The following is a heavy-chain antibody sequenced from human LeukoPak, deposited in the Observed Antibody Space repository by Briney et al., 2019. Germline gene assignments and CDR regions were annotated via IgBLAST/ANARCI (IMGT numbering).Heavy chain of an antibody. Sequence: GASVKVSCKASGYSFTDFFIHWVRQARGQGLEWMGWINPNSGATNYAREFQGRVTMTRDTSITTASMELSRLTSDDTAVYYCAAIVGSTSYYYYGMDVWGQGTTVTVSS. D-gene: IGHD1-26*01. CDR1: GYSFTDFF. CDR3: AAIVGSTSYYYYGMDV. J-gene: IGHJ6*02. CDR2: INPNSGAT. V-gene: IGHV1-2*02.